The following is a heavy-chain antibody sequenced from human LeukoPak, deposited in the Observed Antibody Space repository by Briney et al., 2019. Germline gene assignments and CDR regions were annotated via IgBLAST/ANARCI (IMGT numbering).Heavy chain of an antibody. V-gene: IGHV1-69*06. J-gene: IGHJ4*02. CDR1: GGTFSSYA. D-gene: IGHD6-13*01. CDR2: IIPIFGTA. CDR3: ASEDGYSSSWYYFDY. Sequence: SVKVSCKASGGTFSSYAISWVRQAPGQGLEWMGGIIPIFGTANYAQKFQGRVTITADKSTSTAYMELSSLRSEDTAVYYCASEDGYSSSWYYFDYWGQGSPVTVSS.